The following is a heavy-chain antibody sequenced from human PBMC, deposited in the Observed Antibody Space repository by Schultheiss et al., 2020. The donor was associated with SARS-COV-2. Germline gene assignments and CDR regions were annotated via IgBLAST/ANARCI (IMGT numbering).Heavy chain of an antibody. Sequence: ASVKVSCKASGYTFTSYGISWVRQAPGQGLEWMGWISAYNGNTNYAQKLQGRVTMTTDTSTSTAYMELRSLRSDDTAVYYCARGHRGDDYGDYVGYYYYGMDVWGQGTTVTVSS. CDR3: ARGHRGDDYGDYVGYYYYGMDV. J-gene: IGHJ6*02. CDR2: ISAYNGNT. CDR1: GYTFTSYG. V-gene: IGHV1-18*01. D-gene: IGHD4-17*01.